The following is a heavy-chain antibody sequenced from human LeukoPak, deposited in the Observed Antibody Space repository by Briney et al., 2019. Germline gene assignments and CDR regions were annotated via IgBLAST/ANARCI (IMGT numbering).Heavy chain of an antibody. Sequence: TLSLTCTVSGGSISSGGYYWSWIRQHPGKGLEWIGYIYYSGSTYYNPSLKSRVTISVDTSKNQFSLKLSSVTAADTAVYYCARVQDSGSYFDYWGQGTLVTVSS. CDR2: IYYSGST. D-gene: IGHD1-26*01. CDR3: ARVQDSGSYFDY. J-gene: IGHJ4*02. CDR1: GGSISSGGYY. V-gene: IGHV4-31*03.